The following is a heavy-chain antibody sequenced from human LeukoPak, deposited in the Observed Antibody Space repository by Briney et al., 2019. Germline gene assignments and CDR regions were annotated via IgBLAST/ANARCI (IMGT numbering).Heavy chain of an antibody. CDR1: GFTFSSYW. Sequence: HPGGSLRLSCAASGFTFSSYWMYWVRQAPGKGLVWVSRIDSHGSRSRYADSVRGRFTISRDNAKNTLYLQMNSLRVEDTAVYYCVRVDDILTAYYNAYWGQGTLVTVSS. J-gene: IGHJ4*02. D-gene: IGHD3-9*01. V-gene: IGHV3-74*01. CDR2: IDSHGSRS. CDR3: VRVDDILTAYYNAY.